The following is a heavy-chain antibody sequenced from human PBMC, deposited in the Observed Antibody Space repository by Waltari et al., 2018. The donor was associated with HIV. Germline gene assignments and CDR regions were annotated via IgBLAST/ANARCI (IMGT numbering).Heavy chain of an antibody. J-gene: IGHJ3*01. CDR1: GGAFSSYT. Sequence: QVQLVQSGAEMKMPESSVKVSCKASGGAFSSYTISWVRQAPGQGLEWMGGIIPKLGEKNYAQKFQGRVTISADESTSTVYLELTSLRSDDTAVYHCARGGCSGRTCYSKSFDLWGQGTMVTVSS. D-gene: IGHD2-15*01. V-gene: IGHV1-69*01. CDR2: IIPKLGEK. CDR3: ARGGCSGRTCYSKSFDL.